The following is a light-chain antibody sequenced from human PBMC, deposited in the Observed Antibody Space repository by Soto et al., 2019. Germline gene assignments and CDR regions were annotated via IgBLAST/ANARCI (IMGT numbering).Light chain of an antibody. CDR3: VLYMGSGIPWV. CDR1: SGSVSTSNY. CDR2: STN. Sequence: QAVVTQEQSFSVSPGGTVTLTCGLSSGSVSTSNYPGWYQQTPGQAPRTLIYSTNTRSSGVPDRFSGSILGNKAALTITGAQADDESDYYCVLYMGSGIPWVFGGGTKVTVL. V-gene: IGLV8-61*01. J-gene: IGLJ3*02.